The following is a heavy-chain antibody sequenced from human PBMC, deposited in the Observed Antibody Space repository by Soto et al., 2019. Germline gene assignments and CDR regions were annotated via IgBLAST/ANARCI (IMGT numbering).Heavy chain of an antibody. D-gene: IGHD3-22*01. J-gene: IGHJ4*02. Sequence: XASLKISGKGRGNNFTTYWISWVRQMPGKGLEWMGRIHPSESYINYSPSFQGHVTISAYKSISTAYLQWSSLKASDTAIYYCARQATSGYYYFDYWGQGTLVTGSS. V-gene: IGHV5-10-1*01. CDR1: GNNFTTYW. CDR2: IHPSESYI. CDR3: ARQATSGYYYFDY.